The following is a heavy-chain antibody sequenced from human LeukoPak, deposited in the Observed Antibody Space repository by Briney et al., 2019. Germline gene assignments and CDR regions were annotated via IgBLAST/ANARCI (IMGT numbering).Heavy chain of an antibody. CDR2: IIPILGIA. D-gene: IGHD6-13*01. CDR3: AIYSSSYFDP. J-gene: IGHJ5*02. CDR1: GGTFSSYA. Sequence: SVKVSCKASGGTFSSYAISWVRQAPGQGLEWMGRIIPILGIANYAQKFQGRVTITADKSTSTAYMGLSSLRSEDTAEYYCAIYSSSYFDPWGQGTLVTVSS. V-gene: IGHV1-69*04.